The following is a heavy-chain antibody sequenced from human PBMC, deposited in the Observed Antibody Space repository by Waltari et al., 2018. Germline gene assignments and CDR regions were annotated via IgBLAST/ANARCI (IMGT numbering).Heavy chain of an antibody. CDR1: GGSFSGYY. D-gene: IGHD6-13*01. V-gene: IGHV4-34*01. CDR2: INHSGST. Sequence: QVQLQQWGAGLLKPSETLSLTCAVYGGSFSGYYWSWIRQSPGKGLEWIGEINHSGSTNSNPSLKSRVTISVDTSKNQFSLKLSSVTAADTAVYYCARGLAAAGNGFYYYYGMDVWGQGTTVTVSS. CDR3: ARGLAAAGNGFYYYYGMDV. J-gene: IGHJ6*02.